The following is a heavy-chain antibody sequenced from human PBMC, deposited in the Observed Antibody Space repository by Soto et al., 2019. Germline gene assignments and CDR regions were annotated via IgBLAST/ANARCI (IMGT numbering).Heavy chain of an antibody. V-gene: IGHV1-69*01. CDR2: IIPIFGTA. CDR3: ARAGPDCTNGVCYLYGMDV. CDR1: GGTFSSYA. J-gene: IGHJ6*04. Sequence: QVQLVQSGAEVKKPGSSVKVSCKASGGTFSSYAISWVRQAPGQGLEWMGGIIPIFGTANYAQKFQGRVTITADESTSTAYMELSSLRSEDTAVYYCARAGPDCTNGVCYLYGMDVLGKGTTVTVSS. D-gene: IGHD2-8*01.